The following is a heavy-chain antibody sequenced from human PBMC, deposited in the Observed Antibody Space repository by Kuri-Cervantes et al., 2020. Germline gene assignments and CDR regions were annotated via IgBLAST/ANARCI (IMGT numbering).Heavy chain of an antibody. CDR1: GGSISSYY. J-gene: IGHJ3*02. D-gene: IGHD6-19*01. V-gene: IGHV4-59*12. CDR2: IYYSGST. Sequence: SETLSLTCTVSGGSISSYYWSWIRQPPGKGLEWIGYIYYSGSTYYNPSLKSRVTISVDRSKNQFSLKLSSVTAADTAVYYCAREPNSSGWSVRAFDIWGQGTMVTVSS. CDR3: AREPNSSGWSVRAFDI.